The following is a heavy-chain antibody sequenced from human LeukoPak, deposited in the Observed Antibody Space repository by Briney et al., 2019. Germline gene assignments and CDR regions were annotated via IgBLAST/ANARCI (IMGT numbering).Heavy chain of an antibody. J-gene: IGHJ5*02. CDR3: AKDIVVVPAAMEEYNWFDP. CDR1: GFTFSSYA. V-gene: IGHV3-23*01. D-gene: IGHD2-2*01. CDR2: ISGSGGST. Sequence: GGPLRLSCAASGFTFSSYAMSWVRQAPGKGLEWVSAISGSGGSTYYADSVKGRFTISRDNSKNTLYLQMNSLRAEDTAVYYCAKDIVVVPAAMEEYNWFDPWGQGTLVTVSS.